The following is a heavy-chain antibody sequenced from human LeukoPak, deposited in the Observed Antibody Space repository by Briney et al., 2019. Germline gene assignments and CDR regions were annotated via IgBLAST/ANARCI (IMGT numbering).Heavy chain of an antibody. CDR1: GITLSNYG. D-gene: IGHD3-9*01. CDR2: ISGSGGST. Sequence: GGSLRLSCAVSGITLSNYGMSWVRQAPGKGLEWVSAISGSGGSTYYADSVKGRFTISRDNSKNTLYLQMNSLRAEDTAVYYCAKVPKLDWRLVSKSYYFDYWGQGTLVTVSS. CDR3: AKVPKLDWRLVSKSYYFDY. J-gene: IGHJ4*02. V-gene: IGHV3-23*01.